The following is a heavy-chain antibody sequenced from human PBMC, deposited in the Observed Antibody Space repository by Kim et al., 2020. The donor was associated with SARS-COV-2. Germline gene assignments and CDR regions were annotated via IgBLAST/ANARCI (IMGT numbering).Heavy chain of an antibody. Sequence: ADAVKGRFNISKDNFKNTLYLQMNSRRTEDTAVYYCARESGSSSPDYWGQGTLVTVSS. J-gene: IGHJ4*02. V-gene: IGHV3-33*01. CDR3: ARESGSSSPDY. D-gene: IGHD6-6*01.